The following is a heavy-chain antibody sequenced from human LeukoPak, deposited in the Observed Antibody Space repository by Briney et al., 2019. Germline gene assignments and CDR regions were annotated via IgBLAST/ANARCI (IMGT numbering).Heavy chain of an antibody. CDR3: ARHGQLGGFDY. J-gene: IGHJ4*02. D-gene: IGHD7-27*01. Sequence: GGSLRLSCAASGFTFSSYWMHWVRQAPGEGLVWVSRIDRDGSSTNHADSVKGRFTIPRDNAKNTLYPQMNSLRAEDTAVYYCARHGQLGGFDYWGQGTPVTVSS. CDR1: GFTFSSYW. CDR2: IDRDGSST. V-gene: IGHV3-74*01.